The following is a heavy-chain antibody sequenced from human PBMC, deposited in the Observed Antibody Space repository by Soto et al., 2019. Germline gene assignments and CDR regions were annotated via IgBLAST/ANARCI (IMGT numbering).Heavy chain of an antibody. D-gene: IGHD4-4*01. Sequence: EVQLVESGGGLVKPGGSLRLSCAASGFTFSNAWMSWVRQAPGKGLEWVGRIKSKTDGGTTDYAAPVKGRFTISRDDSKNTLYLQMNSLKTEDTAVYYCTTDPHSTALTVTFDWFDPWGQGTLVTVSS. CDR1: GFTFSNAW. CDR3: TTDPHSTALTVTFDWFDP. CDR2: IKSKTDGGTT. J-gene: IGHJ5*02. V-gene: IGHV3-15*01.